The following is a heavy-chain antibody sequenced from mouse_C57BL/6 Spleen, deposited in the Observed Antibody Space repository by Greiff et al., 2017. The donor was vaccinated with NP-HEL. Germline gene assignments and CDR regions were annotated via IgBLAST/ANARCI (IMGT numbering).Heavy chain of an antibody. D-gene: IGHD2-5*01. V-gene: IGHV5-4*01. J-gene: IGHJ2*01. CDR3: AREGAYNSNYYFDY. CDR2: ISDGGSYT. Sequence: EVKLMESGGGLVKPGGSLKLSCAASGFTFSSYAMSWVRQTPEKRLEWVATISDGGSYTYYPDNVKGRFTISRDNAKNNLYLQMGHLKSEDTAMDYCAREGAYNSNYYFDYWGQGTTLTVSS. CDR1: GFTFSSYA.